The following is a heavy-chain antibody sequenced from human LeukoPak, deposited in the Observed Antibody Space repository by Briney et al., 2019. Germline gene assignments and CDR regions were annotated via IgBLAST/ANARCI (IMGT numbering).Heavy chain of an antibody. CDR1: GFTFSNDW. CDR2: IKADGSEK. CDR3: ARGGESRAILQQ. J-gene: IGHJ4*02. Sequence: GGSLRLSCAASGFTFSNDWMNWVRQAPGKGPEWVANIKADGSEKDCVDSVKGRFIISRDNAKKSLCLQMNSLRVEDTAVYYCARGGESRAILQQWGQGTLVTVSS. V-gene: IGHV3-7*04. D-gene: IGHD3-16*01.